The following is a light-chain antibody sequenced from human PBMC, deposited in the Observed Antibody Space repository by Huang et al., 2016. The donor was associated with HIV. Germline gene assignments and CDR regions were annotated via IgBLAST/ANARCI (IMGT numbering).Light chain of an antibody. V-gene: IGKV1-39*01. J-gene: IGKJ2*01. CDR3: QQSYTTPRT. Sequence: DIQMTQSPSSLSASVGDRVTITCRASQNIDTYLNWYQQKPGRAPTLLIYTASNLQNGVPLRFSGSWSETDFTLTVSSLQPEDFATYFCQQSYTTPRTFGQGTKLEI. CDR2: TAS. CDR1: QNIDTY.